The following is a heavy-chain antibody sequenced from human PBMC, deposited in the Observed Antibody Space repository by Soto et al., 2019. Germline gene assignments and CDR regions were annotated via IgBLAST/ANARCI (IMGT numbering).Heavy chain of an antibody. Sequence: NPGGSLRLSCAASGFTFSNAWMSWVRQAPGKGLEWVGRIKSKTDGGTTDYAASVKGRFTISRDDSKSIAYLQMNSLRTEDTALYYCTRASSLDFDFWGQGTLVTVSS. CDR1: GFTFSNAW. CDR2: IKSKTDGGTT. V-gene: IGHV3-15*01. D-gene: IGHD3-16*01. J-gene: IGHJ4*02. CDR3: TRASSLDFDF.